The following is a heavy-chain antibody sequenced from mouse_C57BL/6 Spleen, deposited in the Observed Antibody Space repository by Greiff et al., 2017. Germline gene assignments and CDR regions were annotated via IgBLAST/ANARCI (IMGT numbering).Heavy chain of an antibody. Sequence: EVKLMESGGGLVKPGGSLKLSCAASGFTFSDYGMHWVRQAPEKGLAWVAYISSGSSTIYYADTVQGRFTISRDNAKNTLFLQMTSLRSEDTAMYYCASQTGTNAMDYWGQGTSVTVSS. CDR2: ISSGSSTI. D-gene: IGHD4-1*01. J-gene: IGHJ4*01. CDR1: GFTFSDYG. CDR3: ASQTGTNAMDY. V-gene: IGHV5-17*01.